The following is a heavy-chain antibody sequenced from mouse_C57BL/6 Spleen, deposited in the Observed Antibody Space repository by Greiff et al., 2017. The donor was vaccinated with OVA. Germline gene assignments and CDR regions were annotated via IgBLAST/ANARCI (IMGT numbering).Heavy chain of an antibody. V-gene: IGHV1-69*01. CDR2: IDPSDSYT. CDR1: GYTFTSYW. J-gene: IGHJ1*03. CDR3: ARPDCSSPHWYFDV. D-gene: IGHD1-1*01. Sequence: QVQLKQPGAELVMPGASVKLSCKASGYTFTSYWMHWVKQRPGQGLEWIGEIDPSDSYTNYNQKFKGKSTLTVDKSSITAYMQLSSLTSEDSAVYYCARPDCSSPHWYFDVWGTGTTVTVSS.